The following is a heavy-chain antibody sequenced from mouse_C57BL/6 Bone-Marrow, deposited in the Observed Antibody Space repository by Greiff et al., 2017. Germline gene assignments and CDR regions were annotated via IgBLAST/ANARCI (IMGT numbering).Heavy chain of an antibody. Sequence: QVQLQQSGAELVRPGASVTLSCKASGYTFTDYDMHWVKQTPVHGLEWIGAIDPETGGTAYNQKFKGKAILTAEKSSSTAYMELRSLTSEDSAVYYCTTDGYHFAYWGQGTLVTVSA. D-gene: IGHD2-3*01. CDR2: IDPETGGT. J-gene: IGHJ3*01. CDR1: GYTFTDYD. CDR3: TTDGYHFAY. V-gene: IGHV1-15*01.